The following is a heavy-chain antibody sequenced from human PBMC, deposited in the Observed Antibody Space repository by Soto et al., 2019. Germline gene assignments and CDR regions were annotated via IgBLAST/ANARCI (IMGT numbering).Heavy chain of an antibody. CDR3: ARVPSSIDWNYRAAFDI. CDR2: IYYSGST. D-gene: IGHD1-7*01. J-gene: IGHJ3*02. Sequence: LSLTCTVSGGSISSYYWSWIRQPPGKGLEWIGYIYYSGSTNYNPSLKSRVTISVDTSKNQFSLKLSSVTAADTAVYYCARVPSSIDWNYRAAFDIWGQGTMVTVSS. V-gene: IGHV4-59*01. CDR1: GGSISSYY.